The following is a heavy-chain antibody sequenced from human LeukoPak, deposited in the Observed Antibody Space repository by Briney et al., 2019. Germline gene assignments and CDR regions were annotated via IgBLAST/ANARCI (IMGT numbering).Heavy chain of an antibody. CDR1: GFTFSSHW. CDR2: IKQDGSEK. CDR3: ARGRSGYYYFDY. V-gene: IGHV3-7*01. J-gene: IGHJ4*02. D-gene: IGHD3-22*01. Sequence: QPGGSLRLSCAASGFTFSSHWMSWVRQAPGKGLEWVANIKQDGSEKYYVDSVKGRFTISRDNAKNSLYLQMNSLRAEDTAVYYCARGRSGYYYFDYWGQGTLVTVSS.